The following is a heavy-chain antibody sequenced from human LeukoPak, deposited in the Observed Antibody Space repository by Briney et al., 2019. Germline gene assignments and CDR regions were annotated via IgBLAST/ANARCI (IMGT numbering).Heavy chain of an antibody. CDR3: ARDPHPGDYYYYYMDV. CDR2: ISSSGSTI. CDR1: GFTFSSYG. J-gene: IGHJ6*03. V-gene: IGHV3-48*04. Sequence: PGGSLRLSCAASGFTFSSYGMHWVRQAPGKGLEWVSYISSSGSTIYYADSVKGRFTISRDNAKNSLYLQMNSLRAEDTAVYYCARDPHPGDYYYYYMDVWGKGTTVTVSS. D-gene: IGHD4-17*01.